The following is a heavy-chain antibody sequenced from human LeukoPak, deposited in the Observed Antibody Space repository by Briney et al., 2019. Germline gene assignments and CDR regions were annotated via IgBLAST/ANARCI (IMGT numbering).Heavy chain of an antibody. CDR1: GFTFSSYW. D-gene: IGHD6-13*01. J-gene: IGHJ6*02. CDR2: IKQDGSEK. V-gene: IGHV3-7*01. CDR3: ARELGGSSWSVYYYYGMDV. Sequence: PGGSLRLSCAASGFTFSSYWMSWVRQAPGKGLEWVANIKQDGSEKYYVDSVKGRFTISRDNAKNSLYLQMNSLRAEDTAVYYCARELGGSSWSVYYYYGMDVWGQGTTVTVSS.